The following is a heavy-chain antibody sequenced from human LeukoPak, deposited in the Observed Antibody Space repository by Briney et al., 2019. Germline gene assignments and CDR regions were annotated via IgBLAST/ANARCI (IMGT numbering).Heavy chain of an antibody. V-gene: IGHV7-4-1*02. CDR3: AREGGLYSSSSSWGLFDY. CDR2: INTNTGNP. Sequence: ASVKVSCKASGYTFTSYAMNWVRQAPGRGLEWMGWINTNTGNPTYAQGFTGRFVFSLDTSVSTAYLQISSLKAEDTAVYYCAREGGLYSSSSSWGLFDYWGQGTLVTVSS. J-gene: IGHJ4*02. CDR1: GYTFTSYA. D-gene: IGHD6-6*01.